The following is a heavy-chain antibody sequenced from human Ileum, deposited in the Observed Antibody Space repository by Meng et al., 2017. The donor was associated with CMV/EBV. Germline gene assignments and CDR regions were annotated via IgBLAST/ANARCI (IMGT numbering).Heavy chain of an antibody. V-gene: IGHV1-69*05. Sequence: SVKVSCKASGGTFSSYAISWVRQAPGQGLEWMGGIIPIVGTANYAQKCQGRVTITTDESTSTAYMELSSLRSEDTAMYYCAIDPRDIVVVPAAIDKGYYFDYWGQGTLVTVSS. J-gene: IGHJ4*02. CDR3: AIDPRDIVVVPAAIDKGYYFDY. CDR2: IIPIVGTA. D-gene: IGHD2-2*01. CDR1: GGTFSSYA.